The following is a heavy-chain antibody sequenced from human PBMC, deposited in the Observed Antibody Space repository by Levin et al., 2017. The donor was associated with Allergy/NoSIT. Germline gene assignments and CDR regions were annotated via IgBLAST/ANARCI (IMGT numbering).Heavy chain of an antibody. CDR1: GYTFTGYY. V-gene: IGHV1-2*02. CDR2: INPNSGGT. D-gene: IGHD3-10*01. J-gene: IGHJ4*02. Sequence: ASVKVSCKASGYTFTGYYMHWVRQAPGQGLEWMGWINPNSGGTNYAQKFQGRVTMTRDTSISTAYMELSRLRSDDTAVYYCARERGVTMVRGVMAYWGQGTLVTVSS. CDR3: ARERGVTMVRGVMAY.